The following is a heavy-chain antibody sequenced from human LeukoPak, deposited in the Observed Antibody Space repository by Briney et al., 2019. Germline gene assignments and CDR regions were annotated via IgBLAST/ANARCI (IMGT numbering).Heavy chain of an antibody. V-gene: IGHV3-48*04. J-gene: IGHJ4*02. CDR2: ITSSGSTI. D-gene: IGHD3-22*01. CDR1: GFTFSNYW. Sequence: GGSLRLSCAASGFTFSNYWMNWVRQAPGKGLEWISYITSSGSTIYYADSVKGRFTISRDNAKNSLYLQMDSLRAEDTAVYYCASSGWLLPYYFDYWGQGTLVTVSS. CDR3: ASSGWLLPYYFDY.